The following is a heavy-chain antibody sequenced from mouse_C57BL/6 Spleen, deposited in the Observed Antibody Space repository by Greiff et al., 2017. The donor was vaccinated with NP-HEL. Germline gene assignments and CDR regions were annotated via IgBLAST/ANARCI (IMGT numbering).Heavy chain of an antibody. J-gene: IGHJ2*01. CDR3: ARGEGIRRPHYFDY. Sequence: QVQLKESGPELVKPGASVKLSCKASGYTFTSYDINWVKQRPGQGLELIGWIYPRDGSTKYNEEFKGKATLTVDTSSSTAYMELHSLTSEDSAVYFCARGEGIRRPHYFDYWGQGTTLTVSS. V-gene: IGHV1-85*01. D-gene: IGHD1-2*01. CDR1: GYTFTSYD. CDR2: IYPRDGST.